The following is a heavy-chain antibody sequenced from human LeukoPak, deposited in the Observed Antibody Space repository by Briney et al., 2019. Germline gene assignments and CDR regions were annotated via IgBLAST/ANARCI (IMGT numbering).Heavy chain of an antibody. J-gene: IGHJ5*02. CDR1: GFTVSSNY. Sequence: GGSLRLSCAASGFTVSSNYMSWVRQAPGKGLEWVSVIYSGGSTYYADSVKGRFTISRDNSKNTLYLQMNSLRAEDTAVYYCARDREYCSGGSCYSHWFDPWGQGTLVTVSS. D-gene: IGHD2-15*01. CDR3: ARDREYCSGGSCYSHWFDP. V-gene: IGHV3-66*01. CDR2: IYSGGST.